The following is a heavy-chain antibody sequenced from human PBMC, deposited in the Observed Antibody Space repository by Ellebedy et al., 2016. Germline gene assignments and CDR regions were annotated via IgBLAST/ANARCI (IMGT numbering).Heavy chain of an antibody. CDR3: ARGEEQWLVLYYYMDV. Sequence: GESLKISCAASGFTFSSYSMNWVRQAPGKGLEWVSYISSSSSTIYYADSVKGRFTISRDNAKNSLYLQMNSLRAEDTAVYYCARGEEQWLVLYYYMDVWGKGTTVTVSS. D-gene: IGHD6-19*01. V-gene: IGHV3-48*01. J-gene: IGHJ6*03. CDR1: GFTFSSYS. CDR2: ISSSSSTI.